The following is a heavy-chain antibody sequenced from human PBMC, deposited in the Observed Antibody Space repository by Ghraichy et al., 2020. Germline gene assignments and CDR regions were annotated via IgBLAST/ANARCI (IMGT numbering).Heavy chain of an antibody. CDR3: ARGIVVVPAAVPYSFDY. J-gene: IGHJ4*02. V-gene: IGHV4-34*01. Sequence: SETLSLTCAVYGGSFSGYYWSWIRQPPGKGLEWIGEINHSGSTNYNPSLKSRVTISVDTSKNQFSLKLSSVTAADTAVYYCARGIVVVPAAVPYSFDYWGQGTLVTVSS. CDR1: GGSFSGYY. D-gene: IGHD2-2*01. CDR2: INHSGST.